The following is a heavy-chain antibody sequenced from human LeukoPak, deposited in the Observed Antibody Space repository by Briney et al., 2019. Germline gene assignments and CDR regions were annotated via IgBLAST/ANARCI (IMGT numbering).Heavy chain of an antibody. CDR2: IYYSGST. V-gene: IGHV4-31*03. CDR3: ARATAAAGRKQFDY. CDR1: GGSISSSSYY. D-gene: IGHD6-13*01. Sequence: TPSETLSLTCTVSGGSISSSSYYWGWIRQHPGKGLEWIGYIYYSGSTYYNPSLKSRVTISVDTSKNQFSLKLSSVTAADTAVYYCARATAAAGRKQFDYWGQGTLVTVSS. J-gene: IGHJ4*02.